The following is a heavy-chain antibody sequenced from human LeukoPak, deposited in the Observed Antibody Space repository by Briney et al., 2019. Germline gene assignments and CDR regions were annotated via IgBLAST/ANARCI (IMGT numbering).Heavy chain of an antibody. D-gene: IGHD3-22*01. CDR2: IIPIFGTA. Sequence: SVKVSCKASGYTFTSYGISWVRQAPGQGLEWMGGIIPIFGTANYAQKFQGRVTITADESTSTAYMELSSLRSEDTAVYYCAREGSITMMGYMDVWGKGTTVTISS. CDR3: AREGSITMMGYMDV. V-gene: IGHV1-69*13. CDR1: GYTFTSYG. J-gene: IGHJ6*03.